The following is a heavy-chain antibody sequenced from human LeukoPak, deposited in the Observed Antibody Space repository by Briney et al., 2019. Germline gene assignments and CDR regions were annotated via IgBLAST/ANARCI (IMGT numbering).Heavy chain of an antibody. V-gene: IGHV4-59*11. CDR1: GDSLRSHY. Sequence: SETLSLTCNVSGDSLRSHYWSWIRQPPGKGLEWIGYIDHTGSSECSPSLKSRVTMSVDTSKNQFSLKLSSVTAADTAVYYCARDLIARNWFDPWGQGTLVTASS. D-gene: IGHD6-13*01. J-gene: IGHJ5*02. CDR3: ARDLIARNWFDP. CDR2: IDHTGSS.